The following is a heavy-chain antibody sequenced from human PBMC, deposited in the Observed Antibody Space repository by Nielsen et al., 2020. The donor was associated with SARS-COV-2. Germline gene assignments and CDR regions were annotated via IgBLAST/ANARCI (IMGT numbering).Heavy chain of an antibody. CDR1: GFTFGDYA. Sequence: SLKISCTASGFTFGDYAMHWVRQAPGKGLEWVSGISWNSGSIGYADSVKGRFTISRDNAKNSLYLQMNSLRAEDTALYYCAKAMDYGDYYFDYWGQGTLVTVSS. D-gene: IGHD4-17*01. V-gene: IGHV3-9*01. CDR3: AKAMDYGDYYFDY. J-gene: IGHJ4*02. CDR2: ISWNSGSI.